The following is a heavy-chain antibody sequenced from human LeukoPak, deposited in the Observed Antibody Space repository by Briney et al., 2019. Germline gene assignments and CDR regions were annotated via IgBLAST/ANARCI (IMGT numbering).Heavy chain of an antibody. CDR2: IYSGGST. V-gene: IGHV3-53*01. D-gene: IGHD2-15*01. J-gene: IGHJ4*02. Sequence: GGSLRLSCAASGFTVSSNYMSWVRQAPGKGLEWVSVIYSGGSTYYADSVKGRFTISRDNSKNTLYLQMNSLRAEDTAVYYCAREGDYYCSGGSCYDYWGQGTLVTVSS. CDR1: GFTVSSNY. CDR3: AREGDYYCSGGSCYDY.